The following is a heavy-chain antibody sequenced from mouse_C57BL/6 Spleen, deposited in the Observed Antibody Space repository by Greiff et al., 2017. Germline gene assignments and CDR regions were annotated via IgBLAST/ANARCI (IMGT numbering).Heavy chain of an antibody. CDR3: ARGEYYGSSFDY. CDR1: GYTFTSYW. V-gene: IGHV1-55*01. J-gene: IGHJ2*01. Sequence: VQLQQPGAELVKPGASVKMSCKASGYTFTSYWITWVKQRPGQGLEWIGDIYPGSGSTNYNEKFKSKATLTVDTSSSTAYMQLSSLTSEDSAVYYCARGEYYGSSFDYWGQGTTLTVSS. CDR2: IYPGSGST. D-gene: IGHD1-1*01.